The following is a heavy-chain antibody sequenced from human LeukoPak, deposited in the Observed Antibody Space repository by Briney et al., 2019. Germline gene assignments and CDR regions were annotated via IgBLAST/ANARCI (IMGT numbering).Heavy chain of an antibody. J-gene: IGHJ4*02. V-gene: IGHV3-21*01. Sequence: GGSLRLSCAASGFTFSRYNMKWVRQAPGKGLEWVSSISRTSSYIYYADSVKGRFTISRDNAQNSLYLQMNSLRVEDTAVYYCARVLETDCSGGSCYSGLDHWGQGTLVTLSS. D-gene: IGHD2-15*01. CDR3: ARVLETDCSGGSCYSGLDH. CDR1: GFTFSRYN. CDR2: ISRTSSYI.